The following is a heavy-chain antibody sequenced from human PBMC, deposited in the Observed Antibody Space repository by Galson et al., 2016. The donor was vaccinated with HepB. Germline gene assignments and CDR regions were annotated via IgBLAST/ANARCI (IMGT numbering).Heavy chain of an antibody. CDR1: GFTFSSYS. D-gene: IGHD3-10*02. V-gene: IGHV3-48*02. Sequence: GFTFSSYSMNWVRQAPGKGLEWVSYITSSSSTIYYADSVKGRFTISRDNAKNSLYLQMNSLRDEDTAVYYCAGLTWMFDAFNIWGQGTMVTVSS. CDR3: AGLTWMFDAFNI. CDR2: ITSSSSTI. J-gene: IGHJ3*02.